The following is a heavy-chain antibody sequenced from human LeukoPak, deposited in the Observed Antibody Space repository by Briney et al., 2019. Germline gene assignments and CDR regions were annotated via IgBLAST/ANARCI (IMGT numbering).Heavy chain of an antibody. CDR1: GGSTRSGSYY. CDR3: ARQVVAVAGTGYFDY. Sequence: SETLSLTCTVSGGSTRSGSYYWGWIRQPPGKGLEWIGSIYYSGSTYYNASLKSRGTISVDTSKNQFSLKLNSVTAADTAVYFCARQVVAVAGTGYFDYWGQGTLVTVSS. CDR2: IYYSGST. V-gene: IGHV4-39*01. J-gene: IGHJ4*02. D-gene: IGHD6-19*01.